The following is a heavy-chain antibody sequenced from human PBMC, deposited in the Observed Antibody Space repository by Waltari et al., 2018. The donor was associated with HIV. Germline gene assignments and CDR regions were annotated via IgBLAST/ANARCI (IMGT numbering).Heavy chain of an antibody. CDR3: ARQRRISSYYYDGMDV. CDR1: GYSFTSYW. J-gene: IGHJ6*02. Sequence: EVQLVQSGAEVKKPGESLKISCKGSGYSFTSYWIGWVRQMPGKGLEWMGIIYPGDSDTRYSPAFQGQVSSSAEKSISTAYLQWSSLKASDTAMYYCARQRRISSYYYDGMDVWGQGTTVTVSS. D-gene: IGHD2-15*01. CDR2: IYPGDSDT. V-gene: IGHV5-51*01.